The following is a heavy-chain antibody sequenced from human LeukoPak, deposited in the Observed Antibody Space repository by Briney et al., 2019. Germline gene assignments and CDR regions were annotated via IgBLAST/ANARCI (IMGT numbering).Heavy chain of an antibody. CDR1: GFTFSNYA. D-gene: IGHD3-10*01. V-gene: IGHV3-23*01. CDR3: AKDAGSGTYSDGYYFDY. CDR2: ISGSGGST. J-gene: IGHJ4*02. Sequence: GGSLRLSCAASGFTFSNYAMSWVRQAPGKGLEWVSVISGSGGSTYYADSVKGRFTISRDNAKNSLYLQMNSLRAEDTAVYYCAKDAGSGTYSDGYYFDYWGQGTLVTVSS.